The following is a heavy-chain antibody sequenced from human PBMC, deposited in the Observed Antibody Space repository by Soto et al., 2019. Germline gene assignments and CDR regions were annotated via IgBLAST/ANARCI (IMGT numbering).Heavy chain of an antibody. J-gene: IGHJ4*02. CDR1: GFTFNTYD. CDR2: IRSRSSSI. D-gene: IGHD3-22*01. V-gene: IGHV3-48*02. Sequence: PGGSLRLSCAASGFTFNTYDMNWVRQAPGKGLEWVSYIRSRSSSIQYADSVQGRFIISRDDARNSVFLQMNSLRDEDTAVYYCARDIHYEGSRYYHAFDDWGQGT. CDR3: ARDIHYEGSRYYHAFDD.